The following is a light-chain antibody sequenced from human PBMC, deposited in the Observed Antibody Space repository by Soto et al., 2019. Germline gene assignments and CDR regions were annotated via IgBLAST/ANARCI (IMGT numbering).Light chain of an antibody. CDR2: GAS. Sequence: EIVLTQSPGTLSLSPGERATLSCRASQSVRSNYLAWYRQTPGQAPRLLIYGASNRATGIPDRFSGSGSGTDFTLIISRLEPEDFALYYCQQYGSSPWTVGQGPKVEIK. J-gene: IGKJ1*01. CDR3: QQYGSSPWT. V-gene: IGKV3-20*01. CDR1: QSVRSNY.